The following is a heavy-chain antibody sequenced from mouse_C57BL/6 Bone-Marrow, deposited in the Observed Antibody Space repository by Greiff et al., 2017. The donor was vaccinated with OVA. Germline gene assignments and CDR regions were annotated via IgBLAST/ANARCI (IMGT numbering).Heavy chain of an antibody. Sequence: VQLQQSGPELVKPGASVKISCKASGYTFTDYYMNWVKQSHGKSLEWIGDINPNNGGTSYNQKFKGKATLTVDTSSSTAYMELRSLTSEDSAVYYCARCVTTVPLYAMDYWGQGTSVTVSS. D-gene: IGHD1-1*01. CDR2: INPNNGGT. CDR1: GYTFTDYY. CDR3: ARCVTTVPLYAMDY. J-gene: IGHJ4*01. V-gene: IGHV1-26*01.